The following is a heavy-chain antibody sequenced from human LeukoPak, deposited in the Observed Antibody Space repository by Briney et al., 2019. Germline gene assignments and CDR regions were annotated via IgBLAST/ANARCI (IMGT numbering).Heavy chain of an antibody. CDR1: GFSFNTFG. CDR3: AKDSHSSSWTAPSYYYYGMDV. CDR2: ISGSGGST. Sequence: GRSLRLSCAASGFSFNTFGMDWVRQAPGKGLEWVSAISGSGGSTYYADSVKGRFTISRDNSKNTLYLQMNSLRAEDTAVYYCAKDSHSSSWTAPSYYYYGMDVWGQGTTVTVSS. D-gene: IGHD6-13*01. V-gene: IGHV3-23*01. J-gene: IGHJ6*02.